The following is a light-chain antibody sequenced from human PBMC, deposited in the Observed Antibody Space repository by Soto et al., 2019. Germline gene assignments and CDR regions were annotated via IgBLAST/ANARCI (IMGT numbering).Light chain of an antibody. J-gene: IGLJ2*01. Sequence: QSALTQPASVSGSPGQSITISCTGTSSDVGAYNYVSWYQQHPGKAPKLMIFEVSERPSGVSNRFSGSKSGNTASLTISGLHAEDEADYYCSSYTSSNTLVFGGGTKLTVL. CDR2: EVS. V-gene: IGLV2-14*01. CDR1: SSDVGAYNY. CDR3: SSYTSSNTLV.